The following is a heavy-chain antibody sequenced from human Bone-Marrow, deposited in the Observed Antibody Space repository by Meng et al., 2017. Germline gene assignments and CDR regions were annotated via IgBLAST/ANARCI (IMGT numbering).Heavy chain of an antibody. CDR3: AIVYGSGEDINDY. D-gene: IGHD3-10*01. CDR2: IKQDGSEK. Sequence: GESLKISCAASGVTFSSYWMSWVRQAPGKGLEWVANIKQDGSEKYYVDSVKGRFTISRDNAENSLYLQMNSLRAEDTAVYYCAIVYGSGEDINDYWGQGTLVTVSS. J-gene: IGHJ4*02. V-gene: IGHV3-7*03. CDR1: GVTFSSYW.